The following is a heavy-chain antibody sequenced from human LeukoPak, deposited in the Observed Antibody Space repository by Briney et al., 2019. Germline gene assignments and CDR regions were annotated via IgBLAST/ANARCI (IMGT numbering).Heavy chain of an antibody. D-gene: IGHD1-26*01. CDR2: FDPEDGET. Sequence: ASVKVSCKASGYTFTGYYMHWVRQAPGQGLEWMGGFDPEDGETIYAQKFQGRVTMTEDTSTDTAYMELSSLRSEDTAVYYCATGSGSYSERAYFQHWGQGTLVTVSS. J-gene: IGHJ1*01. CDR3: ATGSGSYSERAYFQH. V-gene: IGHV1-24*01. CDR1: GYTFTGYY.